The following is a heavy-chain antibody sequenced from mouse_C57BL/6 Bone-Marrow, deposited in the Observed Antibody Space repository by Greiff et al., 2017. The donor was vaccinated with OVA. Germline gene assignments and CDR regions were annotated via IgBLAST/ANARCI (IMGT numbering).Heavy chain of an antibody. CDR3: ARTGDYDGYWYFDV. D-gene: IGHD2-4*01. Sequence: VKLMESGPELVKPGASVKMSCKASGYTFTNYWIGWAKQRPGHGLEWIGDIYPGGGYTNYNEKFKGKATLTADKSSSTAYMQFSSLTSEDSAIYYCARTGDYDGYWYFDVWGTGTTVTVSS. J-gene: IGHJ1*03. CDR1: GYTFTNYW. V-gene: IGHV1-63*01. CDR2: IYPGGGYT.